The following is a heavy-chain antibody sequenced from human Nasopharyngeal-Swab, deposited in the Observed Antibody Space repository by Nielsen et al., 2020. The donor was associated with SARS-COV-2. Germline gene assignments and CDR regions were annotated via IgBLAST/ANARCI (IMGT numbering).Heavy chain of an antibody. CDR3: ARAMATVGAVYYYGMDV. CDR2: IIPILGIA. D-gene: IGHD4-23*01. J-gene: IGHJ6*02. CDR1: GYTFTGYY. Sequence: SVNVSCKASGYTFTGYYMHWVRQAPGQGLEWMGGIIPILGIANYAQKFQGRVTITADKSTSTAYMELSSLRSEDTAVYYCARAMATVGAVYYYGMDVWGQGTTVTVSS. V-gene: IGHV1-69*10.